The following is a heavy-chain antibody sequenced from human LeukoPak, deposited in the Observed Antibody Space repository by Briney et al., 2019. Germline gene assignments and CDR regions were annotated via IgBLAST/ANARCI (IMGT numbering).Heavy chain of an antibody. J-gene: IGHJ4*02. D-gene: IGHD3-22*01. V-gene: IGHV3-23*01. Sequence: GGSLRLSCAASGFTFSSYAMSWVRQAPGKGLEWVSAISGSGGRTYYADSVKGRFTISRDNSKNTLYLQMNSLRAEDTAVYYCTKEENYYDSSGYRHNAYWGQGTLVTVSS. CDR2: ISGSGGRT. CDR1: GFTFSSYA. CDR3: TKEENYYDSSGYRHNAY.